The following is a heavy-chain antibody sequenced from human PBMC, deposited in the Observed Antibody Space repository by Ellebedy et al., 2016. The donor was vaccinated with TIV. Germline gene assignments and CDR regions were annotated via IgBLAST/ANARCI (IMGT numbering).Heavy chain of an antibody. Sequence: GESLKISCAASGFIFSNYGMHWVRQAPGKGLEWVAVISYDGSNKYYTDSVKGRFTISRDNSKNTLYLQMNSLRTEDTAVYYCAKREGRAMVATSFDYWGQGTLVTVSS. J-gene: IGHJ4*02. CDR2: ISYDGSNK. CDR3: AKREGRAMVATSFDY. D-gene: IGHD5-12*01. V-gene: IGHV3-30*18. CDR1: GFIFSNYG.